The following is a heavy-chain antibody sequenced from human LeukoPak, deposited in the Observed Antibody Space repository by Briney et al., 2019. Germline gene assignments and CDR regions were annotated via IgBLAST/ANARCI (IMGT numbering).Heavy chain of an antibody. CDR2: ISYDGSNK. J-gene: IGHJ3*02. Sequence: GGSLRLSCAASGFTFRSYAMHWVRQAPGKGLEWVAVISYDGSNKYYADSVKGRFTISRDNSKNTLYLQMNSLRAEDTAVYYCARLIVVVVAASVTDDAFDIWGQGTMVTVSS. D-gene: IGHD2-15*01. CDR1: GFTFRSYA. V-gene: IGHV3-30-3*01. CDR3: ARLIVVVVAASVTDDAFDI.